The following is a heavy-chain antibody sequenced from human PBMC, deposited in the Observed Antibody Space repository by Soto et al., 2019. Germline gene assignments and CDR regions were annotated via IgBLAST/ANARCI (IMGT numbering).Heavy chain of an antibody. Sequence: SVKVSCKASGGTFSSYAISWVRQAPGQGLEWMGGIIPIFGTANYAQKLQGRVTITADESTSTAYMELSSLRSEDTAVYYCARRLNWAPPDYYYGMDVWGQGTTVTVSS. D-gene: IGHD3-16*01. CDR2: IIPIFGTA. CDR3: ARRLNWAPPDYYYGMDV. V-gene: IGHV1-69*13. CDR1: GGTFSSYA. J-gene: IGHJ6*02.